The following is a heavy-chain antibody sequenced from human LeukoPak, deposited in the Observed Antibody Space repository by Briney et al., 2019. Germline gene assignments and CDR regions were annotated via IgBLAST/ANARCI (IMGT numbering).Heavy chain of an antibody. CDR3: ARERAVAGPEGDY. Sequence: PGGSLRLSCAASGFTVSSNYMSWVRQAPGKGLEWVSVIYSGGSTYYADSVKGRFTISRDNSKNTLYLQMNSLRAEDTAVYYCARERAVAGPEGDYWGQGTLVTVSS. J-gene: IGHJ4*02. D-gene: IGHD6-19*01. CDR2: IYSGGST. CDR1: GFTVSSNY. V-gene: IGHV3-53*01.